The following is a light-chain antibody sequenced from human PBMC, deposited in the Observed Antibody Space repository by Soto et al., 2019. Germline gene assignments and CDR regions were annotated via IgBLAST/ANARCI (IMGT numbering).Light chain of an antibody. V-gene: IGKV3-20*01. CDR1: QSVSSSY. J-gene: IGKJ1*01. CDR2: DTS. CDR3: QQCGSSPS. Sequence: EIVLTQSPGTLSLSPGERATLSCRASQSVSSSYLAWYQQKPGQAARLLIYDTSSRATGIPDRFSGSGSGTDFTLSISRLEPEAFAVYYCQQCGSSPSFGQGTKVELK.